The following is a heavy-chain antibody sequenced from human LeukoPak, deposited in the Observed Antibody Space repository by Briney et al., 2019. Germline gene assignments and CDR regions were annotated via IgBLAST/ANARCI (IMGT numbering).Heavy chain of an antibody. D-gene: IGHD4-17*01. CDR2: IYYSGST. CDR1: GGSISSSSYY. Sequence: SETLSLTCTVSGGSISSSSYYWGWIRQPPGKGLEWIGSIYYSGSTYYNPSLKSRVTISVDTSKNQFSLKLSSVTAADTAVYYCARQGAYGDYEVDYWGQGTLVTGSS. J-gene: IGHJ4*02. CDR3: ARQGAYGDYEVDY. V-gene: IGHV4-39*01.